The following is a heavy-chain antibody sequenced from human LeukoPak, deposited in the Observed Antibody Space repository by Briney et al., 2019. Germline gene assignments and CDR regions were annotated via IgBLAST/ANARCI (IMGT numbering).Heavy chain of an antibody. V-gene: IGHV4-59*01. Sequence: SETLSLTCTVSGGSISSYYWSWIRQPPGKGLEWIGYIYYSGSTNYNPSLKSRVTISVDTSKNQFSLKLSSVTAADTAVYYCARTPTDSSGWNPYFDYWGQGTLVTVSS. CDR3: ARTPTDSSGWNPYFDY. CDR1: GGSISSYY. J-gene: IGHJ4*02. CDR2: IYYSGST. D-gene: IGHD6-19*01.